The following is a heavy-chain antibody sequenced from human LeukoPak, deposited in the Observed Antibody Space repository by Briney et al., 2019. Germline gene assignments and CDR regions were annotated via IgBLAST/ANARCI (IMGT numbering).Heavy chain of an antibody. Sequence: ETLSLTCTVSGGSISSSSYYWGWVRQAPGKGLEWVANIKTEGYDTYYVDSVKGRFTISRDNAKNSLYLQMDSLRAEDTAVYYCARALYNHGWYPDYSDSWGQGTLVTVSS. V-gene: IGHV3-7*01. J-gene: IGHJ4*02. D-gene: IGHD6-19*01. CDR1: GGSISSSSYY. CDR3: ARALYNHGWYPDYSDS. CDR2: IKTEGYDT.